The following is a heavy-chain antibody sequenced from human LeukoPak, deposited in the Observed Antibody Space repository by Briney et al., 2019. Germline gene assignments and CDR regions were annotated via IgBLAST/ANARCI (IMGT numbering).Heavy chain of an antibody. D-gene: IGHD4-17*01. CDR3: ARDSTPIYGDFVGWYLDL. CDR1: GFTFTRYS. J-gene: IGHJ2*01. V-gene: IGHV3-48*02. CDR2: ISSSSSTI. Sequence: GGSLRLSCVASGFTFTRYSMNWVRQAPGKGLEWVSYISSSSSTIHYADSVKGRFTISRDNAKNSLNLRMNSLRDEDTAVYYCARDSTPIYGDFVGWYLDLWGRGTLVTVSS.